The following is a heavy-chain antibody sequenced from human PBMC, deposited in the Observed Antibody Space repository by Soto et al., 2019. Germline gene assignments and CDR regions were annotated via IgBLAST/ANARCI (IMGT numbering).Heavy chain of an antibody. J-gene: IGHJ5*02. CDR2: MNPNSGNT. CDR1: GYTFTSYD. V-gene: IGHV1-8*01. Sequence: QVQLVQSGAEVKKPGASVKVSCKASGYTFTSYDINWVRQATGQGLEWMGWMNPNSGNTGYAQKFQGRVTMTRNTSXSXXYMELSSLRSEDTAVYYCARPRSFYSNYGLSALDPWGQGTLVTVSS. D-gene: IGHD4-4*01. CDR3: ARPRSFYSNYGLSALDP.